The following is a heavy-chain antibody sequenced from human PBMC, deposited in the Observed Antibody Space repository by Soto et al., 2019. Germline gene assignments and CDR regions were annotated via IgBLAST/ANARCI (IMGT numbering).Heavy chain of an antibody. CDR3: ARDVPDTSLFFYYYGMDV. CDR1: GYSFTSYG. V-gene: IGHV1-18*01. CDR2: ISTDNGNT. D-gene: IGHD2-21*01. J-gene: IGHJ6*02. Sequence: QVHLVQSGAAVRKPGASVKVSCKASGYSFTSYGISWVRQAPGQGLEWMGWISTDNGNTNYAHNLQGRVSMTIDPSTSTAYMELWRLESDDTAVYYCARDVPDTSLFFYYYGMDVWGQGTTVTVSS.